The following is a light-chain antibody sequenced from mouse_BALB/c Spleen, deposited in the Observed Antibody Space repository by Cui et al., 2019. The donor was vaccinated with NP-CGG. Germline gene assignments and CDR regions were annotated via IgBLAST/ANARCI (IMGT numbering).Light chain of an antibody. CDR3: HQYHRSPFT. CDR1: SSVSSSY. V-gene: IGKV4-74*01. Sequence: QIVLTQSPAIMSAFLGERVTMTCTASSSVSSSYLHWYQQKPGSSPKLWIYTTSNLASGVPARFSGSGSGTSYSLTISSMEAEDAATYYCHQYHRSPFTFGSGTKLEIK. CDR2: TTS. J-gene: IGKJ4*01.